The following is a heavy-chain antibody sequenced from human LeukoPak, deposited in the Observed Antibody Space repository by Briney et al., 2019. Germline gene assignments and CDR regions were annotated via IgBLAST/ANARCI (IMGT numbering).Heavy chain of an antibody. CDR1: GYSFTSYW. Sequence: GESLQISCKGSGYSFTSYWIGWVRQMPGKGLEWMGFIYTGDSDTRYSPSFQGQVTISADKSISTAYLQWSSLKASDTAMYYCARIVVVPALIDYWGQGTLVTVSS. D-gene: IGHD2-2*01. CDR2: IYTGDSDT. CDR3: ARIVVVPALIDY. V-gene: IGHV5-51*01. J-gene: IGHJ4*02.